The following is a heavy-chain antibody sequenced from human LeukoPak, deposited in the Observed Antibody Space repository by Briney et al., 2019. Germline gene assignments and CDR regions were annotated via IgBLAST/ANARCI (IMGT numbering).Heavy chain of an antibody. D-gene: IGHD3-22*01. CDR3: ASEGTYYYDSSGYPDY. CDR2: ISAYNGNT. V-gene: IGHV1-18*01. Sequence: ASVKVSCKASGYTFTSYGISWVRQAPGQGLEWMGWISAYNGNTNYAQKLQGRVTMTTDTSTSTAYMELRSLRSDDTAVYYCASEGTYYYDSSGYPDYWGQGTLVTVSS. CDR1: GYTFTSYG. J-gene: IGHJ4*02.